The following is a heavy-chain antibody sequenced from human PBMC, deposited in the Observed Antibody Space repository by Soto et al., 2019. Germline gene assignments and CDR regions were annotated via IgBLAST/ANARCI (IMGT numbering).Heavy chain of an antibody. Sequence: ASVNVSCKSSGYSFTGYSIYWVRQAPGQRLEWMGWINAGNGNTKYSQKLQGRVTFTGDTSASTAHMELSSLRSEDTAVYFCARGVENIVVVLDVFGYYGMDVWGQGTTVTVSS. J-gene: IGHJ6*02. D-gene: IGHD2-2*01. CDR1: GYSFTGYS. V-gene: IGHV1-3*01. CDR2: INAGNGNT. CDR3: ARGVENIVVVLDVFGYYGMDV.